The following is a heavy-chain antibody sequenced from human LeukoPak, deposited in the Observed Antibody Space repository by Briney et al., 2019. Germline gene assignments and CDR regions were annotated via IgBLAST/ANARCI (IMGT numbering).Heavy chain of an antibody. V-gene: IGHV3-48*01. J-gene: IGHJ4*02. D-gene: IGHD1-26*01. Sequence: GGSLRLSCAASGFTFSSYSMNWVRQAPGKGLEWVSYISSSSSTIYYADSVKGRFTISRDNAKNSLYLQMNSLRAEDTAVYYCAKNELTGTYCPIDYWGQGTLVTVSS. CDR1: GFTFSSYS. CDR2: ISSSSSTI. CDR3: AKNELTGTYCPIDY.